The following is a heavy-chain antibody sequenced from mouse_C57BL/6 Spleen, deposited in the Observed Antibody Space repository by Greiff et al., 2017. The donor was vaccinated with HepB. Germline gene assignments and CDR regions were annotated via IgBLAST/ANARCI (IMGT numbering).Heavy chain of an antibody. V-gene: IGHV1-64*01. Sequence: QVQLQQSGAELVKPGASVKLSCKASGYTFTSYWMHWVKQRPGQGLEWIGMIHPNSGSTNYNEKFKSKATLTVDKSSSTAYMQLSSLTSEDSAVYYCAREGELGGVDYWGQGTTLTVSS. CDR2: IHPNSGST. CDR3: AREGELGGVDY. J-gene: IGHJ2*01. CDR1: GYTFTSYW. D-gene: IGHD4-1*01.